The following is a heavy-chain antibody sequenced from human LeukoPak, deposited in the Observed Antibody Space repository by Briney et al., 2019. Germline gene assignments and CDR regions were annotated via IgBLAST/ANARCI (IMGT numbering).Heavy chain of an antibody. CDR2: IYHSGST. Sequence: SETLSLTCTVSGGSMNNYYWGWIRQPPGKGLEWIGSIYHSGSTYYNPSLKSRVTISVDTSKNQFSLKLSSVTAADTAVYYCARPSIAAARIDAFDIWGQGTMVTVSS. V-gene: IGHV4-38-2*02. D-gene: IGHD6-13*01. CDR3: ARPSIAAARIDAFDI. CDR1: GGSMNNYY. J-gene: IGHJ3*02.